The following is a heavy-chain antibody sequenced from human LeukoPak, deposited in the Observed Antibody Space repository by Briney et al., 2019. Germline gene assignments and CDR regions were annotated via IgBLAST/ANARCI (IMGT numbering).Heavy chain of an antibody. D-gene: IGHD3-9*01. CDR2: IYTSGST. J-gene: IGHJ4*02. V-gene: IGHV4-4*07. CDR3: ARDYYDILTGSTTLDY. Sequence: SETLSLTCTVSGGSISSYYWSWIRQPAGKGLEWIGRIYTSGSTNYNPSLKSRVTISVDTSKNQFSLKLSSVTAADTAVYYCARDYYDILTGSTTLDYWGQGTLVTVSS. CDR1: GGSISSYY.